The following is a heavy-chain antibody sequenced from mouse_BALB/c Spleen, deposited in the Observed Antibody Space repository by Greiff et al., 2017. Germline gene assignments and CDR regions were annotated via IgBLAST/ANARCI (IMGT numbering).Heavy chain of an antibody. D-gene: IGHD3-3*01. CDR3: ARSEGPSYAMDY. CDR1: GYAFSSSW. Sequence: VQLQQSGPELVKPGASVKISCKASGYAFSSSWMNWVKQRPGQGLEWIGRIYPGDGDTNYNGKFKGKATLTADKSSSTAYMQLSSLTSVDSAVYFCARSEGPSYAMDYWGQGTSVTVSS. V-gene: IGHV1-82*01. CDR2: IYPGDGDT. J-gene: IGHJ4*01.